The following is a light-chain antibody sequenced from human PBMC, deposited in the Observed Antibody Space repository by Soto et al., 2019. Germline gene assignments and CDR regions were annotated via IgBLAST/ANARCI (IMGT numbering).Light chain of an antibody. Sequence: DIQMTQSPSSLSASVGDRVTITCQASQDISNFLNWYQQKPGTAPNLLIYHASNLETGAPSRFSGSGSGTDFTFTISSLQPEDIATYYCQQYDNLAPVTFGGGTKVDIK. J-gene: IGKJ4*01. CDR3: QQYDNLAPVT. V-gene: IGKV1-33*01. CDR1: QDISNF. CDR2: HAS.